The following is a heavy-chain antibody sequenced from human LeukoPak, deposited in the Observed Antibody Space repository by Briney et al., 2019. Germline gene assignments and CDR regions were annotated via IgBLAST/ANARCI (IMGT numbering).Heavy chain of an antibody. CDR3: ARGIRGYSGYDQASWFDP. D-gene: IGHD5-12*01. Sequence: ASVKVSCKASGYTFTSYYMHWVRHAPGQGLEWMGIINPSGGSTSYAQKFQGRVTMTRDTSTSTVYMELSSLRSEDTAVYYCARGIRGYSGYDQASWFDPWGQGTLVTVSS. J-gene: IGHJ5*02. CDR2: INPSGGST. CDR1: GYTFTSYY. V-gene: IGHV1-46*01.